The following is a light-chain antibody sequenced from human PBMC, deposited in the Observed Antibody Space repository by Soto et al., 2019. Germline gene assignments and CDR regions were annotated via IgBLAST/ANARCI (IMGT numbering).Light chain of an antibody. CDR3: QQYKNYLT. J-gene: IGKJ3*01. CDR2: DAS. CDR1: QSMSTW. V-gene: IGKV1-5*01. Sequence: DIQMTQSPSTLSASVGDRVTITCRASQSMSTWLAWYQQKPGKAPKVLIYDASSLESGVPSRFSGSGSGTEFTLTISSLQPDDFATYYCQQYKNYLTFGPGTKLDIK.